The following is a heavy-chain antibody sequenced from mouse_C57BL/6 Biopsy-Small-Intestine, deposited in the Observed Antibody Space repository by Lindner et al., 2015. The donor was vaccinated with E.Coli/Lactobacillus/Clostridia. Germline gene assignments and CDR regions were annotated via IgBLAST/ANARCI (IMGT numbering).Heavy chain of an antibody. D-gene: IGHD2-4*01. CDR2: INPNNGGT. CDR3: ARWNDYDGFAY. J-gene: IGHJ3*01. Sequence: EVQLQESGPELVKPGASVKMSCKASGYTFTDYNMHWVEQSHGKSLEWIGYINPNNGGTSYNQKFKGKATLTVNKSSSTAYMELRSLTSEDSAVYYCARWNDYDGFAYWGQGTLVTVSA. V-gene: IGHV1-22*01. CDR1: GYTFTDYN.